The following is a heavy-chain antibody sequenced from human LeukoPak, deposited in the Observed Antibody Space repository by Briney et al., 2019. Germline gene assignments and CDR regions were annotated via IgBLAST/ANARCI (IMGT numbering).Heavy chain of an antibody. Sequence: PSETLCLTCTVSGGSISTSGYYWGWVRQPPGKGLEWIGNIFYSGSTYYSPSLKSRVTISLDTSRNPFSLKLNSVTAADTAVYYCARQGFGESWRPSLSSYYYYMDVWGKGTTVTISS. CDR3: ARQGFGESWRPSLSSYYYYMDV. D-gene: IGHD3-10*01. V-gene: IGHV4-39*01. CDR1: GGSISTSGYY. CDR2: IFYSGST. J-gene: IGHJ6*03.